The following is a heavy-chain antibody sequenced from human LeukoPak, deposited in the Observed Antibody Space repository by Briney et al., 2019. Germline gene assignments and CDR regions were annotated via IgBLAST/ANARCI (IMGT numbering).Heavy chain of an antibody. CDR3: ARKFCSGGGCYELDY. CDR1: GFSFSSYA. J-gene: IGHJ4*02. Sequence: GGSLRLSCAASGFSFSSYAIHWVRQAPGKGLEWVAVISNDGRKQYYTDSVKGRFTISRDNSKNTLYLQMNSLRPEDTAVYYCARKFCSGGGCYELDYWGQGTLVTVSS. D-gene: IGHD2-15*01. V-gene: IGHV3-30*04. CDR2: ISNDGRKQ.